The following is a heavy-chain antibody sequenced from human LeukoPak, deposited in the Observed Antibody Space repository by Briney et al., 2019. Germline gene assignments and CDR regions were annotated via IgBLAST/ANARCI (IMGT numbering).Heavy chain of an antibody. J-gene: IGHJ4*02. D-gene: IGHD6-19*01. V-gene: IGHV3-53*01. CDR1: GFTVSSNY. Sequence: GGSLGLSCAASGFTVSSNYMSWVRQAPGKGLEWVSVIYSGGSTYYADSVKGRFTISRDNSKNTLYLQMNSLRAEDTAVYYCVRDAYSSGWYSDYWGQGTLVTVSS. CDR3: VRDAYSSGWYSDY. CDR2: IYSGGST.